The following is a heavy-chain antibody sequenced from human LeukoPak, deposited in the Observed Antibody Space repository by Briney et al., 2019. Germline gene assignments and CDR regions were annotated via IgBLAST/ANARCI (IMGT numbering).Heavy chain of an antibody. CDR1: GGSISSGGYY. Sequence: PSETLSLICTVSGGSISSGGYYWSWIRQPPGKGLEWIGYIYHSGSTYYNPSLKSRVTISVDRSKNQFSLKLSSVTAADTAVYYCARYGIAAAGSDYWGQGTLVTVSS. CDR2: IYHSGST. J-gene: IGHJ4*02. CDR3: ARYGIAAAGSDY. V-gene: IGHV4-30-2*01. D-gene: IGHD6-13*01.